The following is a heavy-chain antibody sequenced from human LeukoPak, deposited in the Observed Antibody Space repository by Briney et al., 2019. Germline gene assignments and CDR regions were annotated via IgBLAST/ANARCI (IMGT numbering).Heavy chain of an antibody. J-gene: IGHJ4*02. CDR1: GFTFSSYS. V-gene: IGHV3-21*01. CDR2: ISSSSSYI. CDR3: ARSSSSLNFDY. Sequence: GGSLRLSCAASGFTFSSYSMNWVRQAPGKGLEWVSSISSSSSYICYADSVKGRFTISRDSAKNSLYLQMNSLRAEDTAVYYCARSSSSLNFDYWGQGTLVTVSS. D-gene: IGHD6-6*01.